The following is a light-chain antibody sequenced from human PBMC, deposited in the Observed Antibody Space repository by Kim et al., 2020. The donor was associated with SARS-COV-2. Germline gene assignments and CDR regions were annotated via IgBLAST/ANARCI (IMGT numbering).Light chain of an antibody. J-gene: IGLJ1*01. CDR3: NSRVVSGDHYV. Sequence: ALEQPATFTCEGDFIGRYHASWYQQKPGRAPVIVIYGKDGRASGIPDRFSGSSSGDTTSLTITGAQAEDEADYYCNSRVVSGDHYVFGPGTKVTVL. V-gene: IGLV3-19*01. CDR1: FIGRYH. CDR2: GKD.